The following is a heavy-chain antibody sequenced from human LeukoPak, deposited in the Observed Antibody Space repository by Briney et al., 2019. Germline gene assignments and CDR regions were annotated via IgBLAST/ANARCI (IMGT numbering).Heavy chain of an antibody. CDR1: GGSISSYL. V-gene: IGHV4-59*01. CDR3: ARKMFGVDAFDI. D-gene: IGHD3-10*02. Sequence: SETLSLTCTVSGGSISSYLWSWIRQPPGKGLEWIGYIYYSGSTNYNPSLKSRVTILVDTSKNQFSLKVSSVTAADTAVYYCARKMFGVDAFDIWGQGTMVTVSS. CDR2: IYYSGST. J-gene: IGHJ3*02.